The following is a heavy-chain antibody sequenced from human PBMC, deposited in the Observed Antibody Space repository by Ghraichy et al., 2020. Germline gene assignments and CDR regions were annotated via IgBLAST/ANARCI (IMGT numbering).Heavy chain of an antibody. Sequence: GGSLRLSCAASGFTFIPYSMPWVRQAPGKGLEWVSSISCSSSYIYYADSVKGRFTISRDNAKNSLYLQMNSLRAEDTAVYYCAANIGDYSNYEAFGMDVWGQGPRVT. CDR1: GFTFIPYS. D-gene: IGHD4-11*01. CDR3: AANIGDYSNYEAFGMDV. J-gene: IGHJ6*02. CDR2: ISCSSSYI. V-gene: IGHV3-21*01.